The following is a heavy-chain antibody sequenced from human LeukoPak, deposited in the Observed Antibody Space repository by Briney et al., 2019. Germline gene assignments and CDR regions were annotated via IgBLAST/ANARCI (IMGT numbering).Heavy chain of an antibody. Sequence: PSETLSLTCAVYGGSFSGYYWSWIRQPPGKGLEWIGEINHSGSTNYNPSLKSRVTISVDTSKNQFSLKLSSVTAADTAVYYCARDLAVVVPAADPYYYYYYMDVWGKGTTVTVSS. CDR2: INHSGST. J-gene: IGHJ6*03. V-gene: IGHV4-34*01. CDR3: ARDLAVVVPAADPYYYYYYMDV. CDR1: GGSFSGYY. D-gene: IGHD2-2*01.